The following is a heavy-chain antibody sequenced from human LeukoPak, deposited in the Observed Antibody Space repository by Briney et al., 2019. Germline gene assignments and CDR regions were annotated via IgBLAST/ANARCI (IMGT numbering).Heavy chain of an antibody. Sequence: SVKVSCKASGYTFTSYGISWVRQAPGQGLEWMGWISAYNGNTNYAQKLQGRVTMTTDTSTSTAYMELRSLRSDDTAVYYCARDRGYDFWSGYWPQGYWGQGTLVTVSS. CDR3: ARDRGYDFWSGYWPQGY. D-gene: IGHD3-3*01. J-gene: IGHJ4*02. CDR2: ISAYNGNT. V-gene: IGHV1-18*01. CDR1: GYTFTSYG.